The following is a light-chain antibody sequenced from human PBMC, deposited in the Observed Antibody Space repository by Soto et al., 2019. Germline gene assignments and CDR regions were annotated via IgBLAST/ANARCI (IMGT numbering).Light chain of an antibody. CDR3: SSYTTSSTYV. CDR1: SSDVGGFNY. J-gene: IGLJ1*01. Sequence: QSVLTQPAAVSGSHLQSIAISCTGTSSDVGGFNYVSWYQQHPGKAPKFMIYDVSSRPSGVSDRFSGSKSGNTASLTISGLQAEDEADYYCSSYTTSSTYVFGTGTKVTVL. CDR2: DVS. V-gene: IGLV2-14*03.